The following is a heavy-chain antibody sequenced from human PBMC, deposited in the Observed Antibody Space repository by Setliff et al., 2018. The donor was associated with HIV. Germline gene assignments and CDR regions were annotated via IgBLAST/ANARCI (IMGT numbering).Heavy chain of an antibody. CDR3: VTGVQDDLGVALFDY. V-gene: IGHV4-39*01. CDR1: GDSVSSRKYY. CDR2: VYFNGIT. Sequence: PSETLSLTCSVSGDSVSSRKYYWGWIRQSPGKGLEWIGSVYFNGITHDNPSLKSRVTTSVDTSKNQFFLHLSSVTAADTAIYYCVTGVQDDLGVALFDYWGQGALVTVSS. J-gene: IGHJ4*02. D-gene: IGHD3-3*01.